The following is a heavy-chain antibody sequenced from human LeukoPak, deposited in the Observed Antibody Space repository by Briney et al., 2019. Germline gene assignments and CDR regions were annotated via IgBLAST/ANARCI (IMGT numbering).Heavy chain of an antibody. CDR1: GGSISRYY. V-gene: IGHV4-59*08. J-gene: IGHJ4*02. D-gene: IGHD6-13*01. Sequence: SETLSLTCTVPGGSISRYYWSWIRQPPGKGLEWIGYIYYSGSTNYNPSLKSRVTISVDTSKNQFSLKLSSVTAADTAVYYCARLRAAAAGSYFDYWGQGTLVTVSS. CDR3: ARLRAAAAGSYFDY. CDR2: IYYSGST.